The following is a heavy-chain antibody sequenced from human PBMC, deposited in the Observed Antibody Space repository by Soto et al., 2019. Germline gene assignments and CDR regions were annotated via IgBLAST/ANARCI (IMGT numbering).Heavy chain of an antibody. J-gene: IGHJ4*02. V-gene: IGHV3-23*01. CDR2: ISGSGGST. CDR3: AKSTPYSGSYFYYFDY. Sequence: GGLHRHSCAAFEFNFRNYAMIRVRQTTGKGLECVSAISGSGGSTYYGDSVKGRFTISRDNSKNTLYLQINSLRAEDTAVYYCAKSTPYSGSYFYYFDYWGQGTLVTVSS. CDR1: EFNFRNYA. D-gene: IGHD1-26*01.